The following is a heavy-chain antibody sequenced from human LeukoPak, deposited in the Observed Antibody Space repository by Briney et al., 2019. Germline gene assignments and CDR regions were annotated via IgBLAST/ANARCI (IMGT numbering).Heavy chain of an antibody. Sequence: GGSLRLSCAASRFTFDDYAMHWVRQAPGKGLEWVSGISWNSGSIGYADSVKGRFTISRDNAKNSLYLQMNSLRAEDMALYYCAXSPSPYYXXYMDVWGKGTTVTVSS. CDR3: AXSPSPYYXXYMDV. J-gene: IGHJ6*03. CDR2: ISWNSGSI. CDR1: RFTFDDYA. V-gene: IGHV3-9*03.